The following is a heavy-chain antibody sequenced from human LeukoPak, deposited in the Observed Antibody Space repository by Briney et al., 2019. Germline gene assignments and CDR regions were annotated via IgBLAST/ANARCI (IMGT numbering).Heavy chain of an antibody. CDR1: GFTFSTFE. J-gene: IGHJ4*02. Sequence: PGGSLRPSCAASGFTFSTFEMNWVRQAPEKGLEWVSYIDTSGDTIYYADSVKGRFTISRDNAKNSLYLQMNSLRAEDTAVYYCARNGYFNYWGQGTLVTVSS. D-gene: IGHD1-14*01. V-gene: IGHV3-48*03. CDR2: IDTSGDTI. CDR3: ARNGYFNY.